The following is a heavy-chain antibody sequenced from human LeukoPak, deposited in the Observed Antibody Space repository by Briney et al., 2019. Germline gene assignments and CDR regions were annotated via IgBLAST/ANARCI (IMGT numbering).Heavy chain of an antibody. CDR2: IYPGDSDT. V-gene: IGHV5-51*01. J-gene: IGHJ5*02. CDR1: GYSFTSYW. Sequence: EESLKISCKGSGYSFTSYWIGWVRQMPGKGLEWMGIIYPGDSDTRYSPSFQGQVTISADKSISTAYLQWSSLKASDTAMYYCARHGGYDLWSGYNWFDPWGQGTLVTVSS. CDR3: ARHGGYDLWSGYNWFDP. D-gene: IGHD3-3*01.